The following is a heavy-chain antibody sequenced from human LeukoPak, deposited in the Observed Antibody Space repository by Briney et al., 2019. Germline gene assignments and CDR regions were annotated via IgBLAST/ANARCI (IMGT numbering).Heavy chain of an antibody. V-gene: IGHV6-1*01. CDR3: AARRSSGYYYPRRYYFDY. J-gene: IGHJ4*02. CDR1: GDSVSSNSTA. Sequence: SQTLSLTCAISGDSVSSNSTAWNWIRQSPSRDLEWLGRTYYRSKWYNDYAVSVKSRITINPDTSKNQFSLKLSSVTAADTAVYYCAARRSSGYYYPRRYYFDYWGQGTLVTVSS. D-gene: IGHD3-22*01. CDR2: TYYRSKWYN.